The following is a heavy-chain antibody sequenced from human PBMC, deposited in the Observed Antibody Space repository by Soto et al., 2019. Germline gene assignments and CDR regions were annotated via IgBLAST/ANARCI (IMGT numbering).Heavy chain of an antibody. J-gene: IGHJ1*01. CDR3: ARSLDRVYDSSGYYYPKEFQH. V-gene: IGHV4-59*01. D-gene: IGHD3-22*01. Sequence: SETLSLTCTVSGGSISSYYWSWIRQPPGKGLEWIGYIYYSGSTNYNPSLKSRVTISVDTSKNQFSLKLSSVTAADTAVYYCARSLDRVYDSSGYYYPKEFQHWGQGTLVTAPQ. CDR2: IYYSGST. CDR1: GGSISSYY.